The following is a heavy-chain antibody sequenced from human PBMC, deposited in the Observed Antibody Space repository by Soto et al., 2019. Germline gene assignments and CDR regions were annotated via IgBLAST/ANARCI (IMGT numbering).Heavy chain of an antibody. CDR2: IISSGTID. CDR1: GFTLSDYY. V-gene: IGHV3-11*01. Sequence: QVPLVESGGGLVQPGGSLRLSCVASGFTLSDYYMSWIRQAPGKGLEWVSYIISSGTIDKYADSVKGRFTISRDNAKNSLFLQMNGLRAEDTAVYYCARRTMGNYYYMDVWGKGTTVTVSS. CDR3: ARRTMGNYYYMDV. D-gene: IGHD3-10*01. J-gene: IGHJ6*03.